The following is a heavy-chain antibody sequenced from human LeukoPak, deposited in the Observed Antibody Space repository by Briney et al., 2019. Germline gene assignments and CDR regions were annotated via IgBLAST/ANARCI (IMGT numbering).Heavy chain of an antibody. V-gene: IGHV4-4*07. D-gene: IGHD2-15*01. CDR3: ASGLHYACSGGTCFLDY. CDR1: VGLINIYY. CDR2: INTSGST. Sequence: WDTQSLPCTVSVGLINIYYWRCIRQPAGKGLEWIRHINTSGSTNYNPYLKSRVTMSVDTSKNQFSLKLSSVNAADTAVYYCASGLHYACSGGTCFLDYWGQGTQVTVSS. J-gene: IGHJ4*02.